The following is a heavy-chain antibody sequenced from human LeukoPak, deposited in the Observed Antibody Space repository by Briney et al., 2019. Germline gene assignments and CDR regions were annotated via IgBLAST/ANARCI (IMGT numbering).Heavy chain of an antibody. Sequence: PGGSLRLSCEASGFTFSHCGIHWVRQTPGKGLEWVAAISSDGVEKHYADSVKGRFTISRDNSKSTLYLQMNSLRAEDTALYYCAREGHYDILTGYSPVEYYFYYMDVWGKGTTVTVSS. CDR3: AREGHYDILTGYSPVEYYFYYMDV. D-gene: IGHD3-9*01. J-gene: IGHJ6*03. V-gene: IGHV3-30*04. CDR1: GFTFSHCG. CDR2: ISSDGVEK.